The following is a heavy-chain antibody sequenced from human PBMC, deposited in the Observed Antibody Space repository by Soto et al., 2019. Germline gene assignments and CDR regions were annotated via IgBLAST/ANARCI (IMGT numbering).Heavy chain of an antibody. J-gene: IGHJ4*02. CDR2: ISGSGGST. V-gene: IGHV3-23*01. Sequence: GRSLRLSCAASGCTCSSYAMSWVRQAPGKGLEWVSAISGSGGSTYYADSVKGRFTISRDNSKNTLYLQMNSLRAEDTAVYYCAKDLGNDYYGSGSYGYWGQGTLVTVSS. D-gene: IGHD3-10*01. CDR1: GCTCSSYA. CDR3: AKDLGNDYYGSGSYGY.